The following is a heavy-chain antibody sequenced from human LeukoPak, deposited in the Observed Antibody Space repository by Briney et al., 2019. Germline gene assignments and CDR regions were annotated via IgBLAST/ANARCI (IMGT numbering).Heavy chain of an antibody. J-gene: IGHJ6*02. D-gene: IGHD2-2*02. Sequence: PGGSLRLSCTASGFTFGDYAMSWVRQAPGKGLEWVGFIRSKAYGGTTEYAASVKGRFTISRDDSKSIAYLQMNSLKTEDTAVYYCTRELPAAIGYYGMDVWGQGTTVTVSS. V-gene: IGHV3-49*04. CDR2: IRSKAYGGTT. CDR1: GFTFGDYA. CDR3: TRELPAAIGYYGMDV.